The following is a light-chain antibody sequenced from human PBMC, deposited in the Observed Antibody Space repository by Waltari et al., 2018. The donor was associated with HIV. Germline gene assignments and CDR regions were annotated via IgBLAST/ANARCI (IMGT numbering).Light chain of an antibody. Sequence: DIQMTQSPSSLSASVGARVTITCQASQDSSNYLSWYQQKPGKAPKLLIYDASNLETGDPSRFSGSGSGTYFTLTISSLQPEDVATYHCQQYNHLPTFGQGTKLEIK. J-gene: IGKJ2*01. V-gene: IGKV1-33*01. CDR1: QDSSNY. CDR3: QQYNHLPT. CDR2: DAS.